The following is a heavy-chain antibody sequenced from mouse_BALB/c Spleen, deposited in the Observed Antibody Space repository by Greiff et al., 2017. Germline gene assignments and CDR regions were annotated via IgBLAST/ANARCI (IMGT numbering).Heavy chain of an antibody. D-gene: IGHD1-2*01. Sequence: QVQLKQSGAELVRPGVSVKISCKGSGYTFTDYAMHWVKQSHAKSLEWIGVISTYYGDASYNQKFKGKATMTVDKSSSTAYMELARLTSEDSAIYYCARWTAKYFDYWGQGTTLTVSS. CDR1: GYTFTDYA. V-gene: IGHV1S137*01. CDR3: ARWTAKYFDY. CDR2: ISTYYGDA. J-gene: IGHJ2*01.